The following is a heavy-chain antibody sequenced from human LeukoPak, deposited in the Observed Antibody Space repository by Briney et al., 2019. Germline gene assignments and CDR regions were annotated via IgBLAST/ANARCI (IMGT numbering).Heavy chain of an antibody. CDR1: GYTFTSYD. V-gene: IGHV1-8*01. Sequence: ASVKVSCKASGYTFTSYDINWVRQATGQGLEWMGWMNPNSRNTGYAQKFQGRVTMTRNTSISTAYMELSSLRSEDTAVYYCARRPHSSSWYWDYYYGMDVWGQGTTVTVSS. J-gene: IGHJ6*02. CDR3: ARRPHSSSWYWDYYYGMDV. D-gene: IGHD6-13*01. CDR2: MNPNSRNT.